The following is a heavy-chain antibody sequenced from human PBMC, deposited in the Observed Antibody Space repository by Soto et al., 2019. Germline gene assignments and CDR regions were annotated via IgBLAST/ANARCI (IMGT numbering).Heavy chain of an antibody. CDR1: GGTFSSYT. CDR3: ARGGYSNEFKYYYYYYMDV. J-gene: IGHJ6*03. D-gene: IGHD4-4*01. V-gene: IGHV1-69*02. Sequence: QVQLVQSGAEVKKPGSSVKVSCKASGGTFSSYTISWVRQAPGQGLEWMGRIIPILGIANYAQKFQGRVTITADKSTSTAYMELSSLRSEDMAVYYCARGGYSNEFKYYYYYYMDVWGKGTTVTVSS. CDR2: IIPILGIA.